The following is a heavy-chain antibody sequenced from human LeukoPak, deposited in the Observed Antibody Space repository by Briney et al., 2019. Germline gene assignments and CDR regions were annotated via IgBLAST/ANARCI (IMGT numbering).Heavy chain of an antibody. J-gene: IGHJ6*02. V-gene: IGHV3-7*01. D-gene: IGHD3-22*01. CDR3: ARDDYYDSSGYSYYYYYGMDV. CDR2: IKQDGSEK. Sequence: QSGGSLRLSCAASGFTFSSYWMSWVRQAPGKGLEWVANIKQDGSEKYYVDSVKGRFTISRDNAKNSLYLQMNSLRAEDTAVYYCARDDYYDSSGYSYYYYYGMDVWGQGTTVTVSS. CDR1: GFTFSSYW.